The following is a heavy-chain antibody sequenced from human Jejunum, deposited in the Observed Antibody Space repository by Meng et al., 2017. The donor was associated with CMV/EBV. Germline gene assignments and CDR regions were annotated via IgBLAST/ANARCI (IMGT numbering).Heavy chain of an antibody. CDR3: AGLIVGNGGRGH. CDR2: TVYGGSL. Sequence: TVSGGDVSSGNYHWNWIRQPPGKGLEWIGQTVYGGSLKYNPSLESRLSISIDTSKNQFSLNLNSVTAADTAVYYCAGLIVGNGGRGHWGQGTLVTVSS. D-gene: IGHD2/OR15-2a*01. J-gene: IGHJ4*02. CDR1: GGDVSSGNYH. V-gene: IGHV4-61*01.